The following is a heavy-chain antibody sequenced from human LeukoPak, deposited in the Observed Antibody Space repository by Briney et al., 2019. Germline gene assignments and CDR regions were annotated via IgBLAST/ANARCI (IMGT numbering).Heavy chain of an antibody. CDR2: INWNGGST. V-gene: IGHV3-20*04. CDR3: ARIAMAGIGDGFDI. CDR1: GFTFDDYD. J-gene: IGHJ3*02. D-gene: IGHD6-19*01. Sequence: GGSLRLSCAASGFTFDDYDMSWVRHAPGKGLEWVSGINWNGGSTGYADSVKGRFTISRDNARNSLYLQMNSLRAEDTALYYCARIAMAGIGDGFDIWGQGTLVTVSS.